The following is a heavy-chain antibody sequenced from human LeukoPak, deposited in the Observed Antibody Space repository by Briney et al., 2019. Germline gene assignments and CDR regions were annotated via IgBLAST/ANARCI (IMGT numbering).Heavy chain of an antibody. J-gene: IGHJ4*02. CDR3: ARSYYYDSSGYYY. V-gene: IGHV3-7*01. CDR1: GFTFSSYW. Sequence: GGSLRLSCAASGFTFSSYWMSWVRQAPGKGLEWVANIKQDGSAKYYVDSVKGRFTISRDNAKNSLYLQMNSLRAEDTAVYYCARSYYYDSSGYYYWGQGTLVTVSS. D-gene: IGHD3-22*01. CDR2: IKQDGSAK.